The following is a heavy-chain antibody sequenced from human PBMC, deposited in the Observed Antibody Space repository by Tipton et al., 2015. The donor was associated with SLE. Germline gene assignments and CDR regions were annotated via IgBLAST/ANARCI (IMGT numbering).Heavy chain of an antibody. V-gene: IGHV4-34*01. CDR3: ARGGTGDGRNPFDP. J-gene: IGHJ5*02. CDR1: GDSLSGQY. D-gene: IGHD4-23*01. Sequence: LRLSCSVYGDSLSGQYWSWIRQPPGKGLEWIGEVFRGGSTNYSPSLKSRVTISVDTSKNQFSLNLRSVTAADTAVYYCARGGTGDGRNPFDPWGQGTLVTVSS. CDR2: VFRGGST.